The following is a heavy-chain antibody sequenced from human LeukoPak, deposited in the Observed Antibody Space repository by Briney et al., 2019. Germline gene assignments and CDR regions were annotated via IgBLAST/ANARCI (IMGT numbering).Heavy chain of an antibody. V-gene: IGHV3-30*02. D-gene: IGHD6-13*01. CDR2: IRYDGSNK. Sequence: GGSLRLSCAASGFTFSSYGMHWVRQAPGKGLEWVAFIRYDGSNKYYADSVKGRFTISRDNSKNTLYLQMNSLRAEDTAVYYCARDQAAAGHNWFDPWGQGTLVTVSS. J-gene: IGHJ5*02. CDR1: GFTFSSYG. CDR3: ARDQAAAGHNWFDP.